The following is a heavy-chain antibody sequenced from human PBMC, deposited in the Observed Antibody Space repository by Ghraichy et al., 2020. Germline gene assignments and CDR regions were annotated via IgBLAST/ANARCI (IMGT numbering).Heavy chain of an antibody. V-gene: IGHV1-2*06. Sequence: ASVKVSCKASGYNFAVYSIHWVRQAPGQGLEWMGRISPKNATDYAQKFQGRITLTRDTSFDTAYMELTSLASADTAKSFCARAVRDIVVQPPARKLDCWGQRTLVTVSS. CDR1: GYNFAVYS. CDR2: ISPKNAT. J-gene: IGHJ4*02. D-gene: IGHD2-21*01. CDR3: ARAVRDIVVQPPARKLDC.